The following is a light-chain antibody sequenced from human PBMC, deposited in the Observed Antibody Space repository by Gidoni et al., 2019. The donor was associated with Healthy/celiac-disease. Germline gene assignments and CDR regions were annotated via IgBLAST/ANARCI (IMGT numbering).Light chain of an antibody. Sequence: DIVMTQSPDSLAVSLGERATINCKSSQSVLYSSNNKNYLAWYQQKPGQPTKLLIYWASTRESGVPDRFSGSGSGTDFTLTISILQAEDVAVYYCQQYYSTPYSFGQGTKLEIK. CDR1: QSVLYSSNNKNY. J-gene: IGKJ2*03. CDR3: QQYYSTPYS. CDR2: WAS. V-gene: IGKV4-1*01.